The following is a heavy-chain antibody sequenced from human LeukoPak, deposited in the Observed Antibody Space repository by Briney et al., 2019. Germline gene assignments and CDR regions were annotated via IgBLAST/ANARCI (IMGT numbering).Heavy chain of an antibody. J-gene: IGHJ4*02. D-gene: IGHD3-22*01. V-gene: IGHV3-23*01. Sequence: GGSLRLSCAVSGITLSNEGMSWVRQAPGKGLEWVAGISGSGGSTNYADSVKGRFSISRDNPKNTLYLQMNSLRAGDTAVYFCAKRGVVIRVILVGFHKEAYYFDSWGQGALVTVSS. CDR1: GITLSNEG. CDR3: AKRGVVIRVILVGFHKEAYYFDS. CDR2: ISGSGGST.